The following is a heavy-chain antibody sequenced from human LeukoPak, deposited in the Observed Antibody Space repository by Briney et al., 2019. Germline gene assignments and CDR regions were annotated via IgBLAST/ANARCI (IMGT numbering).Heavy chain of an antibody. J-gene: IGHJ3*02. V-gene: IGHV1-18*04. CDR2: ISAYNGNT. Sequence: ASVKVSCKASGYTFTGYYMHWVRQAPGQGLEWMGWISAYNGNTNYAQKLQGRVTMTTDTSTSTAYMELRSLRSDDTAVYYCALRHDYGDYAGAFDIWGQGTMVTVSS. D-gene: IGHD4-17*01. CDR1: GYTFTGYY. CDR3: ALRHDYGDYAGAFDI.